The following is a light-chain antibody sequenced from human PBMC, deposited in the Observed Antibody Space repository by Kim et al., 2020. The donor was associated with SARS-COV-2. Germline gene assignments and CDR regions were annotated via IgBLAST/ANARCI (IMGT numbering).Light chain of an antibody. CDR2: DAS. V-gene: IGKV1-33*01. CDR1: QDISNY. CDR3: QQYDNLPSYT. J-gene: IGKJ2*01. Sequence: DIQMTQSPSPLSASVGDRVTITCQASQDISNYLNWYQQKPGKAPKLLIYDASNLETGVPSRFSGSGSGTDFTFTISSLQPEDIATYYCQQYDNLPSYTFGQGTKLEI.